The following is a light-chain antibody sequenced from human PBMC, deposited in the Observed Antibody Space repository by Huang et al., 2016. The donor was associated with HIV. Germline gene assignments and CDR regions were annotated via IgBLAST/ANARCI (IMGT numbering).Light chain of an antibody. CDR3: QQCGDSTWT. V-gene: IGKV3-20*01. J-gene: IGKJ1*01. CDR1: QYVADAY. CDR2: GAS. Sequence: EIVLTQSPGSLSLSPGDRATLSCRASQYVADAYVAWYQHIPGQSPRLLIYGASRRAPGIPDRFSGSGLSTDFNLTISRLEPEDFAVYYCQQCGDSTWTFGQGTKVEVK.